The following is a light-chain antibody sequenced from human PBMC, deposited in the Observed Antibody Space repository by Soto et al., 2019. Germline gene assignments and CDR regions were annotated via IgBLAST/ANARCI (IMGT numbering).Light chain of an antibody. J-gene: IGKJ3*01. Sequence: DIVMTQSPDSLAVSLGERATINCKSSQSLLYNSNNKNYLAWYQQRPGQPPKLLINWASTRESRVPDRFSGSGSETDFSLTISSLQAEDAAVYYCQQYYDSPFTFGPGTKVDIK. CDR2: WAS. V-gene: IGKV4-1*01. CDR3: QQYYDSPFT. CDR1: QSLLYNSNNKNY.